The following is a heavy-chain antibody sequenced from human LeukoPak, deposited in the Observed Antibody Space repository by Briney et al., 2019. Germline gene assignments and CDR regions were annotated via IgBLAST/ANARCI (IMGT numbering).Heavy chain of an antibody. CDR3: ATMTGPQNYNWFDP. D-gene: IGHD3-9*01. CDR2: INPNSGDT. V-gene: IGHV1-2*06. Sequence: ASVKVSCKASGYTFTAFYIHWVRQAPGQGLEWMGRINPNSGDTNYAQKLQGRVTMTRDTSIRTAYMELSRLTSDDTAIYYCATMTGPQNYNWFDPWGQGTLVTVSS. CDR1: GYTFTAFY. J-gene: IGHJ5*02.